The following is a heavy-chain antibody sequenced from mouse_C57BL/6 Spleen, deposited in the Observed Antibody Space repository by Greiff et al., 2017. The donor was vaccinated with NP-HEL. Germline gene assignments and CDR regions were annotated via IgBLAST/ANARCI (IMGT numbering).Heavy chain of an antibody. CDR2: TFYSGIT. CDR1: GFSINSDCY. V-gene: IGHV3-3*01. CDR3: ARGSNYGYWYFDV. D-gene: IGHD2-5*01. Sequence: VQLKESGPSLVRPSQTLSLTCTVTGFSINSDCYWIWIRQFPGNKLEYIGYTFYSGITYYNPSLESRTYITRDTSKNQFSLKLSSVTTEDTATYYCARGSNYGYWYFDVWGTGTTVTVSS. J-gene: IGHJ1*03.